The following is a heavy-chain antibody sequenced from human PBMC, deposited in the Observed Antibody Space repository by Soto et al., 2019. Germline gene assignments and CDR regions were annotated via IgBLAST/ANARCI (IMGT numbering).Heavy chain of an antibody. CDR3: ARVPLRYFDWLQALDY. D-gene: IGHD3-9*01. Sequence: ASVKVSCKASGYTFTSYGISWVRQAPGQGLEWMGWISAYNGNTNYAQKLQGRVTMTTDTSTSTAYMELRSLRSDDTAVYYCARVPLRYFDWLQALDYWGQGTLVTVSS. V-gene: IGHV1-18*01. CDR2: ISAYNGNT. J-gene: IGHJ4*02. CDR1: GYTFTSYG.